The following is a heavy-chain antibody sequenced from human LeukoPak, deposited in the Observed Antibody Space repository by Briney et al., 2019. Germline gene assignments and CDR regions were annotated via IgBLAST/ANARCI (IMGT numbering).Heavy chain of an antibody. CDR3: ARPHGHPLYYFASSGYAFDY. J-gene: IGHJ4*02. CDR1: GYSFSHFW. D-gene: IGHD3-22*01. CDR2: VYPDDSDI. Sequence: GESLKISCKGSGYSFSHFWIGWVRQVPGKGPEWMGIVYPDDSDIRYNPSFRGQVTISVDRSINTAYLQWSSLKASDTAMYYCARPHGHPLYYFASSGYAFDYWGQGTLVTVSS. V-gene: IGHV5-51*01.